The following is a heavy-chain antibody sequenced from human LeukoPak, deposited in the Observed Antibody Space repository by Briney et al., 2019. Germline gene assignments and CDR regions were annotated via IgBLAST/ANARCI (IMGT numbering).Heavy chain of an antibody. J-gene: IGHJ4*02. V-gene: IGHV4-38-2*02. CDR1: GYSIISGYY. CDR2: IHHSGST. D-gene: IGHD5-18*01. CDR3: AREVGYSYGSHY. Sequence: PSETLSLTCTVSGYSIISGYYWGWIRQPPGKGLEWIGSIHHSGSTYYNPSLKSRVTMSVDTSKNQFSLKLSSVTAADTAVYYCAREVGYSYGSHYWGQGTLVTVSS.